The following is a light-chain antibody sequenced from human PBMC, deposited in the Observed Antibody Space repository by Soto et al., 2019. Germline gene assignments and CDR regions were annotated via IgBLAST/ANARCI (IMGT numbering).Light chain of an antibody. CDR1: QSVNTN. J-gene: IGKJ1*01. CDR2: GAS. CDR3: QESNTSPWT. Sequence: ETVMTQSPATLSVSPGERATLSCRASQSVNTNLAWYQQKLGQAPRVLIFGASTRATGVPARFSGSGSGTEVILTINSLQSEDFAVYYCQESNTSPWTFGQGTKVEIK. V-gene: IGKV3-15*01.